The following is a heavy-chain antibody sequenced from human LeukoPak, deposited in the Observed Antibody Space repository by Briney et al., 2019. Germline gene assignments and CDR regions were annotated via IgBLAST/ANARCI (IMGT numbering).Heavy chain of an antibody. CDR3: ARDQRGFSYSKYYFDY. CDR1: GSIFSSYG. D-gene: IGHD5-18*01. V-gene: IGHV3-33*01. CDR2: IWYDGTNK. Sequence: GRSLRLSCAASGSIFSSYGMHWVRQAPGKGLEWVAVIWYDGTNKYYADSVKGRFTISRDNSKNTLYLQMNSLRAEDTAVYYFARDQRGFSYSKYYFDYWGQGTLVTVSS. J-gene: IGHJ4*02.